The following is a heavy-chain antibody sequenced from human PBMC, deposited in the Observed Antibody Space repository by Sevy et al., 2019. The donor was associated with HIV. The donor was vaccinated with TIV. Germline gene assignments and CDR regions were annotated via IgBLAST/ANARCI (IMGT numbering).Heavy chain of an antibody. J-gene: IGHJ6*02. CDR2: IIPIFGTA. Sequence: ASVKVSCKASGGTFSSYAISWVRQAPGQGLEWMGGIIPIFGTANYAQKFQGRVTITADESTSTAYMELSSLRSEDTAVYYCARGRRYSGYDLEDYYYYGMHVWGQGTTVTVSS. V-gene: IGHV1-69*13. CDR1: GGTFSSYA. D-gene: IGHD5-12*01. CDR3: ARGRRYSGYDLEDYYYYGMHV.